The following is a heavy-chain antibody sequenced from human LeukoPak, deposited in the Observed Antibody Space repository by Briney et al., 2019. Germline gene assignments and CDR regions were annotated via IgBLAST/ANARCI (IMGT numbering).Heavy chain of an antibody. Sequence: SETLSLTCTVSGGSISSGSYYWSWIRQPAGKGLEWIGRIYTSGSTNYNPSLKSRVTISVDTSKNQFSLKLSSVTAADTAVYYCAREDPKRDYFGSGSYNYWGQGTLVTVSS. V-gene: IGHV4-61*02. CDR1: GGSISSGSYY. CDR2: IYTSGST. CDR3: AREDPKRDYFGSGSYNY. J-gene: IGHJ4*02. D-gene: IGHD3-10*01.